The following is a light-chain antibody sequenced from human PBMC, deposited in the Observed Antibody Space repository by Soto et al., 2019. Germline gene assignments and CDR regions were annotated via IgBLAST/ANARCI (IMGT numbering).Light chain of an antibody. CDR1: QSVSSNH. V-gene: IGKV3-20*01. Sequence: TVLTQSPGTLSLSPGERATLSCRASQSVSSNHLAWYQQKSGQAPRLLVYGASSRATGIPDRFSGSGSGTDFTLTITRLEPEDFAVYYCQQYATSHMYTFGQGTKLAIK. J-gene: IGKJ2*01. CDR3: QQYATSHMYT. CDR2: GAS.